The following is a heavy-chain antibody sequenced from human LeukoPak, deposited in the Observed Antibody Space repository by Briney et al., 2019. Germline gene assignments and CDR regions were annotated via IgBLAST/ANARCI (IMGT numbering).Heavy chain of an antibody. J-gene: IGHJ4*02. CDR2: TYYRSKWYN. CDR1: GDSVSRNTAG. CDR3: ARGGIYDSSGYYYGY. V-gene: IGHV6-1*01. Sequence: SQTLSLTCAIFGDSVSRNTAGWNWIRQSPSRGLEWLGRTYYRSKWYNDYAVSVKSRITINPDTSKNQFSLQLNSVTPEDTAVYYCARGGIYDSSGYYYGYWGQGTLVTVPS. D-gene: IGHD3-22*01.